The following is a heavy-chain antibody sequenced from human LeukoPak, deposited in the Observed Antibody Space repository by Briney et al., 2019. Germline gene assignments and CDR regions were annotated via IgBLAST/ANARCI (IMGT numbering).Heavy chain of an antibody. CDR3: ARGNNPNSGSHDY. D-gene: IGHD1-26*01. CDR1: GGSFSGYY. J-gene: IGHJ4*02. Sequence: PSETLSLTCAVYGGSFSGYYWSWIRQPPGKGLEWIGEINHSGSTNYNPSLKSRVTISVDTSKNQFSLKLSSVTAADTAVYYCARGNNPNSGSHDYWGQGTLVTVSS. CDR2: INHSGST. V-gene: IGHV4-34*01.